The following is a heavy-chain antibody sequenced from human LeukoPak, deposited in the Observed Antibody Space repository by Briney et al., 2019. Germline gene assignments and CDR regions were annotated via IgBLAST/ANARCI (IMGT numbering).Heavy chain of an antibody. CDR1: GFTFSSYA. CDR2: ISGSGGST. D-gene: IGHD3-9*01. J-gene: IGHJ4*02. CDR3: AKARSPPWYYDILTGYLPPDY. Sequence: GGSLRLSCAASGFTFSSYAMSWVRQAPGKGLEWVSAISGSGGSTYYADSVKGRFTISRDNSKNTLYLQMNSLRAEDTAVYYCAKARSPPWYYDILTGYLPPDYWGQGTLVTVSS. V-gene: IGHV3-23*01.